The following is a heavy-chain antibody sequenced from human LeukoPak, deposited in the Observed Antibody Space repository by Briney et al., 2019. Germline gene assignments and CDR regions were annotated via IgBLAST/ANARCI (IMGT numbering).Heavy chain of an antibody. CDR2: IYLGDSDT. J-gene: IGHJ5*02. D-gene: IGHD2-2*01. Sequence: GESLKISCKASGDSFTSYWIGWVHQMPGKGLEWMGIIYLGDSDTRYSPSFQGQVTISADKSISTAYLQWSSLQASDTAIYYCARHRGYCTSTSCPNWFDPWGQGTLVTVSS. CDR3: ARHRGYCTSTSCPNWFDP. CDR1: GDSFTSYW. V-gene: IGHV5-51*07.